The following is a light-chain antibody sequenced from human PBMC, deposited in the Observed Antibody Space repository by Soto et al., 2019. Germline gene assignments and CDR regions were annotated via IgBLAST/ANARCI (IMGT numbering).Light chain of an antibody. CDR2: GVF. Sequence: ETVLTQSPGTVSLSPGERATLSCRTSQSVNSNYLAWYQQKPGQAPRLLIYGVFNRATGIPDRFSGSGSGTDLTLTMSGLEPKDSVVYYCQHYDGSPRTFGQGTKLQIK. CDR1: QSVNSNY. J-gene: IGKJ2*01. V-gene: IGKV3-20*01. CDR3: QHYDGSPRT.